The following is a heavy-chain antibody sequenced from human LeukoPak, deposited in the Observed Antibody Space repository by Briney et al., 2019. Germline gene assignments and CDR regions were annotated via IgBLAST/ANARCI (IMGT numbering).Heavy chain of an antibody. CDR3: ARGELRFLPEPQFDP. J-gene: IGHJ5*02. Sequence: GASVKVSCKASGYTFTGYYMHWVRQAPGQGLEWMGWINPNSGGTNYAQKFQGRVTMSRDTSISTAYMELSRLRSDDTAVYYCARGELRFLPEPQFDPWGQGTLVTVSS. V-gene: IGHV1-2*02. CDR1: GYTFTGYY. D-gene: IGHD3-3*01. CDR2: INPNSGGT.